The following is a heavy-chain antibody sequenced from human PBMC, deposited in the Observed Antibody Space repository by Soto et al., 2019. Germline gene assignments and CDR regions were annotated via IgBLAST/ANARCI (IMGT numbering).Heavy chain of an antibody. J-gene: IGHJ4*02. CDR3: ARYSIAARRGIDY. Sequence: QLQLQESGSGLVKPSQTLSLTCAVSGGCISSGGYSWSWIRQPPGKGLEWIGYIYHSGSTYYNPSLKSRVTISVDRSKNQFSLKLSSVTAADTAVYYCARYSIAARRGIDYWGQGTLVTVSS. CDR1: GGCISSGGYS. V-gene: IGHV4-30-2*01. CDR2: IYHSGST. D-gene: IGHD6-6*01.